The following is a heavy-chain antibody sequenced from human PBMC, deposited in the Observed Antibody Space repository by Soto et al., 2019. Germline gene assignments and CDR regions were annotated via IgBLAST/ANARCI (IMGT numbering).Heavy chain of an antibody. CDR1: GYTRTELS. J-gene: IGHJ6*03. Sequence: ASVKVSCKVAGYTRTELSMHWLRQAPGKGLEWMGGFDPEDGETIYAQKFQGRVTMTEDTSTDTAYMELSSLRSEDTAVYYCATYGLWFGDYYYYMDVWGKGTTVTVSS. CDR3: ATYGLWFGDYYYYMDV. D-gene: IGHD3-10*01. CDR2: FDPEDGET. V-gene: IGHV1-24*01.